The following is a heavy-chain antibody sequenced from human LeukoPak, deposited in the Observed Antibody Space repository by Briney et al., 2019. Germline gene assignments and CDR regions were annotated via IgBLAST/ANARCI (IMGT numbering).Heavy chain of an antibody. CDR2: INSDGSST. J-gene: IGHJ3*02. Sequence: PGGSLRLSCAASGFTFSSYWMHWVRQAPGKGLVWVSRINSDGSSTSYADSVKGRFTISRDNAKNTLYLQMNSLRAEDTAVYYCARESRYSGYAHYFDIWGQGTMVTVSS. CDR3: ARESRYSGYAHYFDI. D-gene: IGHD5-12*01. CDR1: GFTFSSYW. V-gene: IGHV3-74*01.